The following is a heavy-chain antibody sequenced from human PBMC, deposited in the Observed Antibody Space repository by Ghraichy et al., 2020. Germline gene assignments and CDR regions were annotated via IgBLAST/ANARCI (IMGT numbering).Heavy chain of an antibody. Sequence: SVKVSCKASGGTFSSYAISWVRQAPGQGLEWMGGIIPIFGTANYAQKFQGRVTITADKSTSTAYMELSSLRSEDTAVYYCARGQRWYSWSYYSSYYYGMDVWGQWTTVTVSS. CDR1: GGTFSSYA. CDR2: IIPIFGTA. D-gene: IGHD1-26*01. V-gene: IGHV1-69*06. CDR3: ARGQRWYSWSYYSSYYYGMDV. J-gene: IGHJ6*02.